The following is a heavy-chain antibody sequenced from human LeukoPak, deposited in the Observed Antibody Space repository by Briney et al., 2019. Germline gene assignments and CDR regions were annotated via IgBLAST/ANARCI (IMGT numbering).Heavy chain of an antibody. CDR3: VREMTGGYFVS. CDR1: GFTVSSNY. J-gene: IGHJ4*02. Sequence: PGGSLRLSCAASGFTVSSNYMTWVRQAPGKGLEWVSAIQAGGTMYYGDSVKGRFTISRDNSKNTLYLQMNSLRVEDTAVYYCVREMTGGYFVSWGQGTLVTVSS. V-gene: IGHV3-66*01. CDR2: IQAGGTM.